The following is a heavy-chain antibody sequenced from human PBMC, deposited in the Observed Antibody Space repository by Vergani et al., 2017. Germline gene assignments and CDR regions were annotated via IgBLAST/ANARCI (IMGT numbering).Heavy chain of an antibody. V-gene: IGHV4-39*01. CDR3: AGCFRDEGXIYGGTVENWFDP. CDR1: GGSITYGAFY. J-gene: IGHJ5*02. D-gene: IGHD3-10*01. CDR2: IYYSENK. Sequence: QLQLQESGPGLVKPSETLCLTCTVSGGSITYGAFYWGWIRQSPGKGLEWIGSIYYSENKFYNPSLESRVTLSIDTTKNQFSLKLKSVTAADTAVYYCAGCFRDEGXIYGGTVENWFDPWGQGTLVTVSS.